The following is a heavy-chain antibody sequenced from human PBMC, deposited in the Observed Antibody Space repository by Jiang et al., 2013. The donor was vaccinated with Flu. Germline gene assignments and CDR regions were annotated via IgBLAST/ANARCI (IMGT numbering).Heavy chain of an antibody. J-gene: IGHJ4*02. CDR2: INYGGSA. Sequence: PGLVKPSETLSLPAPSLVAPSAVIITTVAGSARPQGRGWSILGSINYGGSAYYNPPLESRVTISLDTSKNQFSLNLFSVTAADTAVYYCARRTVFQPFDYWGQGILVTVSS. V-gene: IGHV4-39*01. CDR3: ARRTVFQPFDY. D-gene: IGHD2/OR15-2a*01. CDR1: VAPSAVIITT.